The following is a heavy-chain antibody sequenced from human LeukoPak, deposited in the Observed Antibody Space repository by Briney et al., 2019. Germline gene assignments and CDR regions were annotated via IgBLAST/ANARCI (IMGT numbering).Heavy chain of an antibody. CDR2: IYHSGST. CDR1: GGSISSSNW. D-gene: IGHD5-18*01. CDR3: ARRAEYSYGSLYGMDV. V-gene: IGHV4-4*02. Sequence: SGTLSLTCAVSGGSISSSNWWSWVRQPPGKGLEWIGEIYHSGSTNYNPSLKSRVIISVDKSKNQFSLKLSSVTAADTAVYYCARRAEYSYGSLYGMDVWGQGTTVTVSS. J-gene: IGHJ6*02.